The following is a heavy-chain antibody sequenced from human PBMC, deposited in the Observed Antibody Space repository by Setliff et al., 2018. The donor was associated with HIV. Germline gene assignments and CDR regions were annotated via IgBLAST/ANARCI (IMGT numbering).Heavy chain of an antibody. D-gene: IGHD5-18*01. J-gene: IGHJ6*03. Sequence: ASVKVSCKASGYTFTGYYMHWVRQAPGQGLEWMGRINPNSGGTNYAQKFQGRVTMTRDTSISTAYMELSRLRSDDTAVYYCARDGLTSRGYSYGYYIDVWGKGTTVTVSS. CDR2: INPNSGGT. CDR3: ARDGLTSRGYSYGYYIDV. V-gene: IGHV1-2*06. CDR1: GYTFTGYY.